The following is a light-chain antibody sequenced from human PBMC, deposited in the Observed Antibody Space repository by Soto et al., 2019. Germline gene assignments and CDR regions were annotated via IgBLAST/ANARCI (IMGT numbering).Light chain of an antibody. V-gene: IGLV1-51*01. CDR2: DNN. CDR3: GTWDSSLSAVV. CDR1: SSNIGNNY. Sequence: QSVLTQPPSVSAAPGQKVTISCSGSSSNIGNNYVSWYQQFPGTAPKLHIYDNNKRPSGIPDRFSGSKSGTSATLDITGLQTGDEADYYCGTWDSSLSAVVFGGGTKVTVL. J-gene: IGLJ2*01.